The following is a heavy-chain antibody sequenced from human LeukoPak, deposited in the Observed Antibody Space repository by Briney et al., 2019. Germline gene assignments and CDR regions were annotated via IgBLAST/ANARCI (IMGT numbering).Heavy chain of an antibody. CDR1: GASISSSTYY. CDR3: ARLSWFDP. J-gene: IGHJ5*02. Sequence: NPSETVSLTCSVSGASISSSTYYWGWIRQPPGKGLEWIGEINHSGSTNYNPSLKSRVTISVDTSKNQFSLKLSSVTAADTAVYYCARLSWFDPWGQGTLVTVSS. V-gene: IGHV4-39*07. CDR2: INHSGST.